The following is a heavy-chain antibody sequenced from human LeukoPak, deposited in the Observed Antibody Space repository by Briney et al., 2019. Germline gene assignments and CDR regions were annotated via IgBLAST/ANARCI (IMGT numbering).Heavy chain of an antibody. J-gene: IGHJ4*02. Sequence: SETLSLTCTVSGGSINSGSYYWSWIRQPAGKGLEWLGRIYSSGSTNYSPSLESRLTVSADTSNNQFSLNLSSVTAADTAVYYCAKGAMTTVTLYYFDYWGQGTLVTVSS. CDR2: IYSSGST. D-gene: IGHD4-17*01. V-gene: IGHV4-61*02. CDR3: AKGAMTTVTLYYFDY. CDR1: GGSINSGSYY.